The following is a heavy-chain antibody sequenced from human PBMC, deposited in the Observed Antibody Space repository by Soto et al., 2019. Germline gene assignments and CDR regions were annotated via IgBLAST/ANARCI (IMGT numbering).Heavy chain of an antibody. D-gene: IGHD3-10*01. CDR1: GFTFISYT. CDR2: ITDADRT. Sequence: GGSLRLSCAPAGFTFISYTMSWVIQSTRKGLTRISVITDADRTYYADSVKGRFSISRDNSKNTLFLQMNSLIDEDTAVYYCAKDLTVVRGLIYYGMDVWGQGT. CDR3: AKDLTVVRGLIYYGMDV. J-gene: IGHJ6*02. V-gene: IGHV3-23*01.